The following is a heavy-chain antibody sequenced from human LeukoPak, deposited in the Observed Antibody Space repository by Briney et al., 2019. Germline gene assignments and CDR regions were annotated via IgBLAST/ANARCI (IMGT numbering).Heavy chain of an antibody. CDR3: ARDRIYSYGSYYYYYGMDV. D-gene: IGHD5-18*01. Sequence: GGSLRLSCAASGFTFSSYWMSWVRQAPGKGLGWVANIKQDGSEKYYVDSVKGRFTISRDNAKNSLYLQMNSLRAEDTAVYYCARDRIYSYGSYYYYYGMDVWGQGTTVTVSS. J-gene: IGHJ6*02. V-gene: IGHV3-7*04. CDR1: GFTFSSYW. CDR2: IKQDGSEK.